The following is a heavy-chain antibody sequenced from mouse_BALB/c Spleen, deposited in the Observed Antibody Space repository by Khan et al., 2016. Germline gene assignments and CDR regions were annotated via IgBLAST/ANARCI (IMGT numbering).Heavy chain of an antibody. D-gene: IGHD1-3*01. CDR2: INTYTGEP. V-gene: IGHV9-3-1*01. Sequence: QIQLVQSGPELKKPGETVKISCKASGYTFTNYGMNWVKQAPGKGLKWMGWINTYTGEPTYTDDFKGRFAFSLETSASTAYLQIINLKNEDTATYFCARSGDNYDVADGGQGTTPTVSS. CDR3: ARSGDNYDVAD. J-gene: IGHJ2*01. CDR1: GYTFTNYG.